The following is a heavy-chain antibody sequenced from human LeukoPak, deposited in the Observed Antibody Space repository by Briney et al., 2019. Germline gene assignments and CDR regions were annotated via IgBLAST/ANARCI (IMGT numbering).Heavy chain of an antibody. V-gene: IGHV3-53*01. D-gene: IGHD3-22*01. CDR3: ARDSSDNSFDY. Sequence: PGGSLRLSCAASGFIVSSNYMSWVRQAPGKGLEWVSVIYSGGSTYYADSVRGRFTISRDNSKNTLYLQMNTLRAEDTAVYYCARDSSDNSFDYWGQGTLVTVSS. J-gene: IGHJ4*02. CDR1: GFIVSSNY. CDR2: IYSGGST.